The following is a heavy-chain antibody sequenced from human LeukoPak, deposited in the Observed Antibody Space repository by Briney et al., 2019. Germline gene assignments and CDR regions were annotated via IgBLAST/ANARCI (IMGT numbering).Heavy chain of an antibody. CDR2: SYSGGST. CDR1: GFTVSSNY. J-gene: IGHJ6*03. D-gene: IGHD3-3*01. V-gene: IGHV3-53*01. Sequence: GGSLRLSCAASGFTVSSNYMSWVRQAPGKGLEWVSVSYSGGSTYYADSVKGRFTISRDNSKNTLYLQMNSLRAEDTAVYYCARGGTRAYYDFWSGYYPYYYYYYMDVWGKGTTVTVSS. CDR3: ARGGTRAYYDFWSGYYPYYYYYYMDV.